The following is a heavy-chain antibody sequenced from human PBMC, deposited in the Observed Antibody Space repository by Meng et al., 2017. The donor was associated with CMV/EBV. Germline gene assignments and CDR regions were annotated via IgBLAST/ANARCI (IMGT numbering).Heavy chain of an antibody. CDR2: IYYSGST. CDR3: VTWLWFGELSGYYFDY. Sequence: LQLQESGPGLVKPSETLSLTCTVSGGSISSSSYYWGWIRQPPGKGLEWIGSIYYSGSTYYNPSFKSRVTISVDTSKNQFSLKLSSVTAADTAVYYCVTWLWFGELSGYYFDYWGQGTLVTVSS. V-gene: IGHV4-39*07. J-gene: IGHJ4*02. D-gene: IGHD3-10*01. CDR1: GGSISSSSYY.